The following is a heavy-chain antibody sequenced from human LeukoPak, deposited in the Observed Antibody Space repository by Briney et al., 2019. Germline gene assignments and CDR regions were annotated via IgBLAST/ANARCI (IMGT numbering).Heavy chain of an antibody. CDR3: ARGFGSYYYDSSGRAFDI. V-gene: IGHV4-34*01. J-gene: IGHJ3*02. D-gene: IGHD3-22*01. Sequence: SETLSLTCAVYGGSFGGYYWSWIRQPPGKGLEWIGEINHSGSTNYNPSLKSRVTISVDTSKNQFSLKLSSVTAADTAVYYCARGFGSYYYDSSGRAFDIWGQGTMVTVSS. CDR1: GGSFGGYY. CDR2: INHSGST.